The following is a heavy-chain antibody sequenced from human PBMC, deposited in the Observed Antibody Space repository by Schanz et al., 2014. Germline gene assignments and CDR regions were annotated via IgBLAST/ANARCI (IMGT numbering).Heavy chain of an antibody. CDR2: IIPIHGIV. CDR3: ARDQSPYTNSSDVRYFDY. J-gene: IGHJ4*02. V-gene: IGHV1-69*08. CDR1: GGTFSSYT. Sequence: QVQLEQSGAEVKKPGSSVKVSCKASGGTFSSYTISWVRQAPGQGLEWMGRIIPIHGIVNYAQRFQDRVRITADKSTSTAYMELSSLRSDDTAVYYCARDQSPYTNSSDVRYFDYWGQGSLVTVSS. D-gene: IGHD6-6*01.